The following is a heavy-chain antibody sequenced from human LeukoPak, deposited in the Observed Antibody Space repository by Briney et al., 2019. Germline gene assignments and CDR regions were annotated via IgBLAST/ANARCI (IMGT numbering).Heavy chain of an antibody. J-gene: IGHJ4*02. CDR3: ARIGLGRDAYNSFDF. CDR1: GFNFSNHN. V-gene: IGHV3-21*01. CDR2: ISSSDYNV. Sequence: PGGSLRLSCAASGFNFSNHNMHWVRQAPGKGLEWVSSISSSDYNVYHADSVRGRFTISRDNVENSLYLQMNNLRGEDTGVYFCARIGLGRDAYNSFDFWGQGTLVTVSS. D-gene: IGHD5-24*01.